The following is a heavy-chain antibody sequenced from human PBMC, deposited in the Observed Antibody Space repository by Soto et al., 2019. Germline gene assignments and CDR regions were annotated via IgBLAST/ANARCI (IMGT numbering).Heavy chain of an antibody. V-gene: IGHV4-30-4*01. Sequence: SETLSLTCTVSGGSISSGDYYWSWIRQPPGKGLEWIGYIYYSGSTYYNPSLKSRVTISVDTSKNQFSLKLSSVTAADTAVYYCARVPKTYGGNSGYWGQGTLVTVSS. CDR2: IYYSGST. J-gene: IGHJ4*02. D-gene: IGHD4-17*01. CDR3: ARVPKTYGGNSGY. CDR1: GGSISSGDYY.